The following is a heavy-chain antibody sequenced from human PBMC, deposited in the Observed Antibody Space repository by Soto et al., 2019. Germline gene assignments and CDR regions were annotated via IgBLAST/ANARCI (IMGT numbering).Heavy chain of an antibody. CDR2: ISSSGSTI. CDR3: ARYLGSSWYVGYYYYYGMDV. CDR1: GFTFSDYY. V-gene: IGHV3-11*01. D-gene: IGHD6-13*01. J-gene: IGHJ6*02. Sequence: PGGSLRFSCAAPGFTFSDYYMSWIRQAPGKGLEWVSYISSSGSTIYYADSVKGRFTISRDNAKNSLYLQMNSLRAEDTAVYYCARYLGSSWYVGYYYYYGMDVWGQGTTVTVSS.